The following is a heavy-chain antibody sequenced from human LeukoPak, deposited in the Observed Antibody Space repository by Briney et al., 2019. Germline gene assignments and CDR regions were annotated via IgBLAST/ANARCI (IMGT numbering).Heavy chain of an antibody. CDR1: GFTFSSYW. D-gene: IGHD3-3*01. CDR3: ARTQITKNYDFWSGRGYYYYYYMDV. Sequence: GGSLRLSCAASGFTFSSYWMSWVRQAPGKGLEWVANIKQDGSEKYYVDSVKGRFTISRDNAKNSLYLQMNSLRAEDTAVYYCARTQITKNYDFWSGRGYYYYYYMDVWGKGTTVTVSS. CDR2: IKQDGSEK. V-gene: IGHV3-7*01. J-gene: IGHJ6*03.